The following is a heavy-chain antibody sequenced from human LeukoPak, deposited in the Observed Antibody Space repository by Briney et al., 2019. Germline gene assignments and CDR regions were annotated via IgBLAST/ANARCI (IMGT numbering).Heavy chain of an antibody. D-gene: IGHD3-22*01. CDR1: GYTFTSYY. V-gene: IGHV1-46*01. J-gene: IGHJ4*02. CDR2: INPSGGST. Sequence: ASVKVSCKASGYTFTSYYMHWVRQAPGQGLEWMGIINPSGGSTSYAQKFQGRVTMTRDTSTSTVYMELSSLRSEDTAVYYCARGDYFDSSGYSGASLFDYWGQGTLVTVSS. CDR3: ARGDYFDSSGYSGASLFDY.